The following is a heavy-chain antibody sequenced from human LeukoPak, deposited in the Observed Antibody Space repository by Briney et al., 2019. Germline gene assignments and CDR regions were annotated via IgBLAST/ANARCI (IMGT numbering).Heavy chain of an antibody. Sequence: PSETLSLTCTVSGDSISNYYWSWIRQPAGKGLEWIGHIYSSGSTNYNPSLKSRVAMSVDTSKNQFSLKLSSVTAADTAVYYCARVKFTTMTPHDFWGQGTLVTVSS. D-gene: IGHD3-22*01. CDR2: IYSSGST. CDR1: GDSISNYY. J-gene: IGHJ4*02. V-gene: IGHV4-4*07. CDR3: ARVKFTTMTPHDF.